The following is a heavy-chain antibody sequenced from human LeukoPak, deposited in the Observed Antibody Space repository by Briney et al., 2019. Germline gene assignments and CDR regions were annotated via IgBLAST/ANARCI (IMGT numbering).Heavy chain of an antibody. J-gene: IGHJ4*02. CDR1: GITFSSYG. CDR2: IWYDGSSE. CDR3: ARAPWKKVTTVDY. D-gene: IGHD4-17*01. Sequence: GRSLRLSCAASGITFSSYGMHWVRQAPGKGLEGVALIWYDGSSENYADSVKGRFTISRDNSKNTLYLQMNSLRAEDTAVYYCARAPWKKVTTVDYWGQGTLVTVSS. V-gene: IGHV3-33*01.